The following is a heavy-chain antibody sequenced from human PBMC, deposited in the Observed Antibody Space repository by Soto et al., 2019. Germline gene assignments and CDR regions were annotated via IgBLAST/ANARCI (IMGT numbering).Heavy chain of an antibody. V-gene: IGHV6-1*01. J-gene: IGHJ6*02. CDR1: GDSVSSNSAA. CDR3: ALLTAVTKRVDV. D-gene: IGHD4-17*01. Sequence: SQTLSLTCAMSGDSVSSNSAAWNWIRQSPSRGLEWLGRTYYRSKWYNDYAVSVKSRITINADTSKNQFSLQLNSVTPEDTAVYYCALLTAVTKRVDVWGQGTTVTVSS. CDR2: TYYRSKWYN.